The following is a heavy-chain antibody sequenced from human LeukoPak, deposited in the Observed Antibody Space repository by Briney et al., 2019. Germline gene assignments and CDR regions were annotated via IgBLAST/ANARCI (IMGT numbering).Heavy chain of an antibody. Sequence: TGGSLRLSCAASGFTFSSYSMNWVRQAPGKGLEWVSSISSSSSYIYYADSVKGRFTISRDNSKNTLYLQMNSLRAEDTAVYYCAKGGLSGSYSGSYFDYWGQGTLVTVSS. CDR2: ISSSSSYI. D-gene: IGHD1-26*01. V-gene: IGHV3-21*01. CDR3: AKGGLSGSYSGSYFDY. CDR1: GFTFSSYS. J-gene: IGHJ4*02.